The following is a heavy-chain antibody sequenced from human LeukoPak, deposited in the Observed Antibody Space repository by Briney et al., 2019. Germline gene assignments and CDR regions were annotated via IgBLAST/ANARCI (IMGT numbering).Heavy chain of an antibody. Sequence: GGSLRLSCAASGFTFSSYEMNWVRQAPGKGLEWVSYISSSGSTIYYADYVKGRFTISRDNAKNSLYLQMNSLRAEDTAVYYCARDDAIGAFDIWGQGTMVTVSS. CDR1: GFTFSSYE. V-gene: IGHV3-48*03. CDR2: ISSSGSTI. CDR3: ARDDAIGAFDI. D-gene: IGHD2-8*01. J-gene: IGHJ3*02.